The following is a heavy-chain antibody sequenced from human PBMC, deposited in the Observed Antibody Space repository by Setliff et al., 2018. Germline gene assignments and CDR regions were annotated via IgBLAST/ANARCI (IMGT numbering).Heavy chain of an antibody. V-gene: IGHV4-39*07. J-gene: IGHJ4*02. Sequence: PSETLSLTCTVSGGSISTTDCYWGWIRQPPGKGLEWSGNIGHTGSINYNPSLKSRLTISRDTSKNQVSLKLNSVTAPDTAVYYCARDFGHGGDSDNWGQGILVNVSS. D-gene: IGHD2-21*02. CDR1: GGSISTTDCY. CDR3: ARDFGHGGDSDN. CDR2: IGHTGSI.